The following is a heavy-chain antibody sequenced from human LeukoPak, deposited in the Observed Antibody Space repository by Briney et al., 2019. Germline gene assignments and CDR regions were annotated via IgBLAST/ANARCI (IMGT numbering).Heavy chain of an antibody. CDR2: IYYSGST. Sequence: SETLSLTYTVSGGSISSYYWSWIRQPPGKGLEWIGYIYYSGSTNYNPSLKSRVTISVDTSKNQFSLKLSSVTAADTAVYYCARGRISLVRGVIRALNWFDPWGQGTLVTVSS. CDR1: GGSISSYY. J-gene: IGHJ5*02. CDR3: ARGRISLVRGVIRALNWFDP. V-gene: IGHV4-59*01. D-gene: IGHD3-10*01.